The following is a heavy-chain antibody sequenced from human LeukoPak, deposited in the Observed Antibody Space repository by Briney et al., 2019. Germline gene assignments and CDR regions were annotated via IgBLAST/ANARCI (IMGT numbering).Heavy chain of an antibody. V-gene: IGHV4-39*01. CDR3: ATQAYYYYYMDA. J-gene: IGHJ6*03. Sequence: SETLSLTCTVSGGSISSSSYYWGWIRQPPGKGREWIGSIYYSGSTYYNPSLKSRVTISVDTSKNQFSLKLSSVTAADTAVYYCATQAYYYYYMDAWGKGTTVTVSS. CDR1: GGSISSSSYY. CDR2: IYYSGST.